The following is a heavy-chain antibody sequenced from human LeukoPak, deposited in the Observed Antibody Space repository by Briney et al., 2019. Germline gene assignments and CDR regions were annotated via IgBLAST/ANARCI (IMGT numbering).Heavy chain of an antibody. CDR2: ISGSGGST. CDR3: AKDSAFYYIDV. D-gene: IGHD3-10*01. V-gene: IGHV3-23*01. Sequence: ETLSLTCAVYGGSFSGYYWSWVRQAPGKGLEWVSAISGSGGSTYYADSVKGRFTISRDNSKNTLYLQMNSLKGDDTAVYYCAKDSAFYYIDVWGKGTTVIISS. CDR1: GGSFSGYY. J-gene: IGHJ6*03.